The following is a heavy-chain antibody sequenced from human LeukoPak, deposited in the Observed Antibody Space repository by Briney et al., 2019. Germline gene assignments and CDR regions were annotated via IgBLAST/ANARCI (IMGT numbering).Heavy chain of an antibody. V-gene: IGHV3-30*18. D-gene: IGHD3-22*01. CDR2: ISYGGSNK. Sequence: PGRSLRLSCAASGFTFSSYGMHWVRQAPGKGLEWVAVISYGGSNKYYADSVKGRFTISRDNSKNTLYLQMNSLRAEDTAVYYCAKEGYYYDSSGYNYYYGMDVWGQGTTATVSS. CDR3: AKEGYYYDSSGYNYYYGMDV. J-gene: IGHJ6*02. CDR1: GFTFSSYG.